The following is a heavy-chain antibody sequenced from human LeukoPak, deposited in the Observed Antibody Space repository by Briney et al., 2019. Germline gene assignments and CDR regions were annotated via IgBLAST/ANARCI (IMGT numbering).Heavy chain of an antibody. CDR1: GFTVSSNY. CDR3: AKVRDDILTGYYDY. CDR2: ISGSGGST. J-gene: IGHJ4*02. V-gene: IGHV3-23*01. D-gene: IGHD3-9*01. Sequence: GGSLRLSCAASGFTVSSNYMSWVRQAPGKGLEWVSAISGSGGSTYYADSVKGRFTISRDNSKNTLYLQMNSLRAEDTAVYYCAKVRDDILTGYYDYWGQGTLVTVSS.